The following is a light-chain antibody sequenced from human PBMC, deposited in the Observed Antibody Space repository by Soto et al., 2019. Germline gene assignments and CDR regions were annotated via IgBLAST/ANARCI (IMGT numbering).Light chain of an antibody. CDR2: LGS. CDR1: QSLLLIKGSTY. J-gene: IGKJ2*01. Sequence: DLGMTRSPLSLPFTPGERASFSCRSVQSLLLIKGSTYWDGYLQKPGQSPQLLIYLGSNRASGVPDRFSGSGSGTDFTLKISRVEAEDVGVYYCMQALQTPPYTFGQGTKLEIK. CDR3: MQALQTPPYT. V-gene: IGKV2-28*01.